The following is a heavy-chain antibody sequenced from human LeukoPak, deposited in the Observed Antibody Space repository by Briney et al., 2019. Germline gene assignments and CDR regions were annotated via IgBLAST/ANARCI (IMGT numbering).Heavy chain of an antibody. V-gene: IGHV4-59*01. CDR1: GGSISSYY. J-gene: IGHJ3*02. Sequence: SETLSLTCTVSGGSISSYYWSWIRQPPGKGLEWIGYIYYSGSTNYNPSLKSRVTISVDTSKNQFSLKLSSVTAADTAVYYCASPTVTDHDAFDIWGQGTTVTVSS. D-gene: IGHD4-17*01. CDR2: IYYSGST. CDR3: ASPTVTDHDAFDI.